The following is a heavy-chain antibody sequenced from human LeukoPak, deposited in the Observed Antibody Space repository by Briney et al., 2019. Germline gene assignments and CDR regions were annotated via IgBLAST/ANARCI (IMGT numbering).Heavy chain of an antibody. V-gene: IGHV3-30*02. CDR1: GFTFGSYG. CDR2: IRSDGSNK. CDR3: AKAPVTSCRGAYCYPFDS. Sequence: GGSLRLSRAASGFTFGSYGMHWVRQAPGKGLEWVTFIRSDGSNKYYADSVKGRFTISRDNSKNTLYLQMNSLRAEDAAVYFCAKAPVTSCRGAYCYPFDSWGQGTLVTVSS. D-gene: IGHD2-21*01. J-gene: IGHJ4*02.